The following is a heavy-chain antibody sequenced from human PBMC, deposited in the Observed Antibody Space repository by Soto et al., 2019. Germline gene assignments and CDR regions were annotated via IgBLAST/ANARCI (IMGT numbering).Heavy chain of an antibody. Sequence: DVPLVESGGGLVQPGGSLRLSCASSGFTFTSYSMNWVRQAPGKGLEWVSYISGDSSAIYYADSVWGRFTISRDNAENSLFLQMNSLRAGDTAVYYCARDYVYSSDFWGQGTMVTVSS. CDR3: ARDYVYSSDF. D-gene: IGHD2-21*01. CDR2: ISGDSSAI. J-gene: IGHJ3*01. V-gene: IGHV3-48*01. CDR1: GFTFTSYS.